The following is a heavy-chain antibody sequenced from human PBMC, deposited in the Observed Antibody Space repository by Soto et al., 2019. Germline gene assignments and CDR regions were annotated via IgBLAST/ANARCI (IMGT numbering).Heavy chain of an antibody. Sequence: QVQLQESGPGLVKPSETLSLTCTVSGGSISSYYWSWIRQPPGKGLEWIGCIYYSGSTNYKPSLKSRVTISVDTSKNPFSLKLSSVPAADTAVDYCAVDHPRGPHHCGQGTLVTVSS. CDR1: GGSISSYY. CDR2: IYYSGST. V-gene: IGHV4-59*01. J-gene: IGHJ1*01. D-gene: IGHD1-26*01. CDR3: AVDHPRGPHH.